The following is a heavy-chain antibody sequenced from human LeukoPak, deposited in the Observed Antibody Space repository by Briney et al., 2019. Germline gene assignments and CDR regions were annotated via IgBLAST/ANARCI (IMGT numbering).Heavy chain of an antibody. D-gene: IGHD3-10*01. CDR3: ARARFGELSSIFDY. J-gene: IGHJ4*02. Sequence: SETLSLTCAVSNGSIGSTVYYWAWIRQPPGKGLEWIGSIYYSGSTYYNPSLKSRVTISVDTSKNQFSLKLSSVTAADTAVYYCARARFGELSSIFDYWGQGTLVTVSS. CDR1: NGSIGSTVYY. CDR2: IYYSGST. V-gene: IGHV4-39*07.